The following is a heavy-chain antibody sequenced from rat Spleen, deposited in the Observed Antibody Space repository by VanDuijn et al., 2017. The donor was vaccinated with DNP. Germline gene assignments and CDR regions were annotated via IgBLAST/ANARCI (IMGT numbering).Heavy chain of an antibody. Sequence: QVQLKESGPGLVQPSQTLSLTCTVAGFSLTSYNVHWVRQPPGKGLEWMGVIWKHGATRYNSALKSRLSFSKATSKSQVFLKMNSLQPEDTGTYYCARHVDPGWFVHWGQGTLVTVSS. CDR2: IWKHGAT. V-gene: IGHV2-41*01. CDR3: ARHVDPGWFVH. CDR1: GFSLTSYN. D-gene: IGHD3-1*01. J-gene: IGHJ3*01.